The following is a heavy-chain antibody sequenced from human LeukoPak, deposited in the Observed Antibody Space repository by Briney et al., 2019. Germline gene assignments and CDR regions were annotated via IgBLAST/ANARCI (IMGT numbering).Heavy chain of an antibody. J-gene: IGHJ4*02. CDR2: ISSSGSTK. V-gene: IGHV3-48*03. CDR1: GFTFSSYE. Sequence: PGGSLRLSCAASGFTFSSYEMNWVRQAPGKGLEWVSYISSSGSTKYYADSVKGRFTISRDNAKNSLYLQMNSLRAEDTDVYYCAKGGEWLVPANYYFDYWGQGTLVTVSS. D-gene: IGHD6-19*01. CDR3: AKGGEWLVPANYYFDY.